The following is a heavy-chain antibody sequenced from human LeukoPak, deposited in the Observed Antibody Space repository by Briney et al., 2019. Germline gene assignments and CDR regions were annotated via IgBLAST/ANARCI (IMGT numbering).Heavy chain of an antibody. CDR1: GDSVSNSPYY. Sequence: PSETLSLTCTVSGDSVSNSPYYWGWVRQPPGEGLEWIGAISYGGTTYSSPSLKSRVTIDLDKSRNRFSLKLTSVTAADTAVYYCGGNNFYHFQYWGQGALVTVSS. J-gene: IGHJ4*02. D-gene: IGHD5-24*01. V-gene: IGHV4-39*01. CDR2: ISYGGTT. CDR3: GGNNFYHFQY.